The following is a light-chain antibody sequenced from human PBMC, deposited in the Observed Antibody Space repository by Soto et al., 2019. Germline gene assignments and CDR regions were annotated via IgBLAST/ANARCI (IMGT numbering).Light chain of an antibody. J-gene: IGLJ2*01. Sequence: QSALTQPASVSGSPGQSITISCPGTSSDVCGYNYVSWYQQHPGKAPKLMIYDVSNRPSGVSNRFSGSKSGNTASLTISGLQSEDEAYYYCSSYTSSSTLMVYGGGTKLTVL. CDR1: SSDVCGYNY. CDR3: SSYTSSSTLMV. CDR2: DVS. V-gene: IGLV2-14*01.